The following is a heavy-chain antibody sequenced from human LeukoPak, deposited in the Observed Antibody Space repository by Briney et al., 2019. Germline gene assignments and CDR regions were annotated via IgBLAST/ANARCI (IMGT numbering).Heavy chain of an antibody. D-gene: IGHD3-10*02. Sequence: GGSLRLSCVASGFTFSSYAMHWVRQTPGKGLEYVSGINSNGGSTHYANSVKGRFTISRDNSKHTLYLQMGSLRAEDTAVYYCAELGITMIGGVWGKGTTVTISS. CDR1: GFTFSSYA. J-gene: IGHJ6*04. V-gene: IGHV3-64*01. CDR3: AELGITMIGGV. CDR2: INSNGGST.